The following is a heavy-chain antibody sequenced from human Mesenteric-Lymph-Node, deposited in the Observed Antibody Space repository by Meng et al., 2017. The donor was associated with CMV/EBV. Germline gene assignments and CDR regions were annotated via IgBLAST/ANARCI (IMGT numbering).Heavy chain of an antibody. CDR1: GGSFSGYY. J-gene: IGHJ5*02. CDR3: ARGVFVAARFDP. CDR2: INHSEST. Sequence: LSCAVYGGSFSGYYWGWIRQPPGKELGWIREINHSESTDYNPSLKSRITISVDTSKNQFSLKLSSMTAADTAVYYCARGVFVAARFDPWGQGTLVTVSS. D-gene: IGHD6-6*01. V-gene: IGHV4-34*01.